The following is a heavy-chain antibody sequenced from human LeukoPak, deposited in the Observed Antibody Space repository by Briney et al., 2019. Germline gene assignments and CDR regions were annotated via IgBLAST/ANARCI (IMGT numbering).Heavy chain of an antibody. CDR3: ASKKVVPATPFDY. D-gene: IGHD2-15*01. Sequence: PGGSLRLSCAASGFTFSTYSMNWVRQAPGKGLEWVSYISTSSSTIYYADSVKGRFTISRDNAKNSLYLQMNSLRAEDTAVYYCASKKVVPATPFDYWGQGTLVTVSS. J-gene: IGHJ4*02. V-gene: IGHV3-48*04. CDR2: ISTSSSTI. CDR1: GFTFSTYS.